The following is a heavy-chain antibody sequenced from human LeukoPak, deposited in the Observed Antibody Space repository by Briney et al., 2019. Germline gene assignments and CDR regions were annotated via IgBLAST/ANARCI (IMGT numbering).Heavy chain of an antibody. Sequence: SETLSLTCAVYGGSFSGYYWSWIRQPPGKGLEWIGEINHSGSTNYNPSLKSRVTISADTSKNQFSLKLSSVTAADTAVYYCARGRRSIAGRRAKDYWGQGTLVTVSS. CDR3: ARGRRSIAGRRAKDY. CDR2: INHSGST. CDR1: GGSFSGYY. J-gene: IGHJ4*02. V-gene: IGHV4-34*01. D-gene: IGHD6-6*01.